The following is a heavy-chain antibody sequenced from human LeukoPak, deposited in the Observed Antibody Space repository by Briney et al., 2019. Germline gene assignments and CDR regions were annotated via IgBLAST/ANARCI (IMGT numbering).Heavy chain of an antibody. V-gene: IGHV3-21*06. CDR2: ISNCSSYI. D-gene: IGHD6-19*01. J-gene: IGHJ4*02. CDR3: AREPPASSGWSDGLFDY. Sequence: GGSLRLSCAASGFTFSSYSMNWVRQAPGKGLEWVSSISNCSSYIYYADSVKGRFIISRDNAKNSLYLQMNSLRDEDTAVYFCAREPPASSGWSDGLFDYWGQGTLVTVSS. CDR1: GFTFSSYS.